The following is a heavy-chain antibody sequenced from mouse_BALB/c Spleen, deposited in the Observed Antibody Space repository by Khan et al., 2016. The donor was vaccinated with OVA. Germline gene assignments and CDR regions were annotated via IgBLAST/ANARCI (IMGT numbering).Heavy chain of an antibody. CDR2: ISYSGNN. CDR3: ARVYGGDFDY. CDR1: GYSITSDYA. V-gene: IGHV3-2*02. D-gene: IGHD1-1*01. Sequence: EVQLQESGPGLVTPSQSLSLTCTVTGYSITSDYAWNWIRQLPGNKLEWMGFISYSGNNYYNPSLKSRISITRDTTKNQFFLQLNSVTIEDTASYYCARVYGGDFDYWGQGTTLTVSS. J-gene: IGHJ2*01.